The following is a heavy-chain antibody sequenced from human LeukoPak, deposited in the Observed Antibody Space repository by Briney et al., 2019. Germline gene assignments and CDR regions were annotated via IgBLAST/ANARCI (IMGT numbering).Heavy chain of an antibody. J-gene: IGHJ4*02. CDR3: AKDRGGGLTTVTPSEY. V-gene: IGHV3-23*01. CDR1: GFTFSSYA. D-gene: IGHD4-17*01. Sequence: GGSLRLSCAASGFTFSSYAMTWVRQAPGKGLQWVSTISGSSSSAYYADSVKGRFTISRDNSNNPLYLQMESLRAEDTALYYCAKDRGGGLTTVTPSEYWGQGTLVTVSS. CDR2: ISGSSSSA.